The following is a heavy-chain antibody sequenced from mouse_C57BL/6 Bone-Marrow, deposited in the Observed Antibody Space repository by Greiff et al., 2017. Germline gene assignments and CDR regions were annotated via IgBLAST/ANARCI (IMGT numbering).Heavy chain of an antibody. CDR3: ARENWEDY. D-gene: IGHD4-1*01. CDR2: ISDGGSYT. Sequence: EVQVVESGGGLVKPGGSLKLSCAASGFTFSSYAMSWVRQTPEKRLEWVATISDGGSYTYYPDNVKGRFTISRDNAKNNLYLQMSHLKSEDTAMYYCARENWEDYWGQGTTLTVSS. J-gene: IGHJ2*01. CDR1: GFTFSSYA. V-gene: IGHV5-4*01.